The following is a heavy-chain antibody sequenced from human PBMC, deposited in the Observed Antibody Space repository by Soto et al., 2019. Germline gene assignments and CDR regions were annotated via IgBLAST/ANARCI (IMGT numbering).Heavy chain of an antibody. CDR2: INPSGGIT. V-gene: IGHV1-46*01. D-gene: IGHD2-2*01. Sequence: GASVKVSCKASGYTLTSYYLHWVRQAPGQGPEWMGIINPSGGITNDAQKFQDRVTMTSDTSTSTVYMELSSLRSEDTAVYYCARWISTTRYYYYYGIDVWGQGTTVTVSS. J-gene: IGHJ6*02. CDR3: ARWISTTRYYYYYGIDV. CDR1: GYTLTSYY.